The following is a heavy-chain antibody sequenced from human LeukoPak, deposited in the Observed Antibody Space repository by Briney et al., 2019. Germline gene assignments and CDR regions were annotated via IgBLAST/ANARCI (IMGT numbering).Heavy chain of an antibody. CDR1: GFTFSSYA. D-gene: IGHD6-19*01. J-gene: IGHJ4*02. CDR2: ISDSGGNT. V-gene: IGHV3-23*01. Sequence: GGSLRLSCAASGFTFSSYAMSWVRQAPGQGLEWVSAISDSGGNTYYADSVKGRFTISRDNSKNTLYLQMNSLRAEDTAAYYCAKQDIRSSAWYDWGQGTLVTVSS. CDR3: AKQDIRSSAWYD.